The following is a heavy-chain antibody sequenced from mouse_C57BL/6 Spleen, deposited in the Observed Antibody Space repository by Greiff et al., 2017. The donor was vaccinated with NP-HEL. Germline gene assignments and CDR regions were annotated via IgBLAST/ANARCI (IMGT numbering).Heavy chain of an antibody. CDR3: AREGGSGAPFDY. CDR1: GYAFSSYW. CDR2: IYPGDGDT. V-gene: IGHV1-80*01. Sequence: QVQLKESGAELVKPGASVKISCKASGYAFSSYWMNWVKQRPGKGLEWIGQIYPGDGDTNYNGKFKGKATLTADKSSSTAYMQLSSLTSEDSAVYVCAREGGSGAPFDYWGQGTTLTVSS. D-gene: IGHD3-1*01. J-gene: IGHJ2*01.